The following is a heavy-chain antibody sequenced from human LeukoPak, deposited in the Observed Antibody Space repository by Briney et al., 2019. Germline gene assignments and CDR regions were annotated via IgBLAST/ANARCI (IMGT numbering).Heavy chain of an antibody. V-gene: IGHV3-48*03. CDR1: GFTFSSYH. D-gene: IGHD6-6*01. CDR3: ARSSRLTFDY. J-gene: IGHJ4*02. Sequence: GGSLRLSCAASGFTFSSYHMTWVRQAPGKGLEWVSYISSSGSTIYYADSVKGRFTISRDNAKNSLYLQMNSLRAEDTAVYYCARSSRLTFDYWGQGTLVTVSS. CDR2: ISSSGSTI.